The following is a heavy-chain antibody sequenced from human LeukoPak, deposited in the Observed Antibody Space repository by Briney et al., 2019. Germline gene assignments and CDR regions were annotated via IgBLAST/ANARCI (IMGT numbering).Heavy chain of an antibody. V-gene: IGHV1-18*01. CDR1: GYTFTSYG. D-gene: IGHD3-3*01. CDR2: ISAYNGNT. Sequence: GASVKVSCKASGYTFTSYGISWVRQAPGQGLEWMGWISAYNGNTNYAQKLQGRVTMTTDTSTSTAYMELRSLRSDDTAVYYCARDGDSDFWSGYSYYYYYGMDVWGQGTTVTVSS. CDR3: ARDGDSDFWSGYSYYYYYGMDV. J-gene: IGHJ6*02.